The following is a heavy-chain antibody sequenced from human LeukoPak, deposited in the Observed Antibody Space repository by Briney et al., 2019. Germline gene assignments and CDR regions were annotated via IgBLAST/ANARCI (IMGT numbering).Heavy chain of an antibody. CDR2: MNPNSGNT. CDR1: GYTFTSYD. D-gene: IGHD3-22*01. J-gene: IGHJ4*02. V-gene: IGHV1-8*02. CDR3: ARGLNKDYYDSSGYYY. Sequence: GASVKVSCKASGYTFTSYDINWVRQATGQGLEWMGWMNPNSGNTGYAQKFQGRVTMTRNTSISTAYMELRSLRSEDTAVYYCARGLNKDYYDSSGYYYWGQGTLVTVSS.